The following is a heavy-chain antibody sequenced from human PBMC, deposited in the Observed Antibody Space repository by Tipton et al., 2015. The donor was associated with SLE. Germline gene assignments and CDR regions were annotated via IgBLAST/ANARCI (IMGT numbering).Heavy chain of an antibody. D-gene: IGHD5-12*01. V-gene: IGHV4-59*06. CDR3: ARSALRRVDLGRMDV. J-gene: IGHJ6*02. Sequence: TLSLTCTVSGGSVSSYYWSWIRQPPGKGLEWIGYIDYSGNTYYNPSLKSRLIISMDTSKNQFSLDLRSVTAADTALYYCARSALRRVDLGRMDVWGQGTTVTVSS. CDR1: GGSVSSYY. CDR2: IDYSGNT.